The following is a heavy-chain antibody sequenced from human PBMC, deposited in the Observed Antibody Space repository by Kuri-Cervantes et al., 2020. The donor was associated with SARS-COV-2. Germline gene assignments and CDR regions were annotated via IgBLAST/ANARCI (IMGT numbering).Heavy chain of an antibody. CDR2: ISSSSSYI. CDR1: GFTFSSYS. Sequence: GESLKISCAASGFTFSSYSMNWVRQAPGKGLEWVSSISSSSSYIYYADSVKGRFTISRDNAKNSLYLQMNSLRAEDTAVYYCAKDYGSRGLVATLDYWGQGTLVTVSS. V-gene: IGHV3-21*04. CDR3: AKDYGSRGLVATLDY. J-gene: IGHJ4*02. D-gene: IGHD5-12*01.